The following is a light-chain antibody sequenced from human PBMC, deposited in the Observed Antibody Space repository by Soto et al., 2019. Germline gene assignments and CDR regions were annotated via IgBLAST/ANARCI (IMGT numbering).Light chain of an antibody. V-gene: IGLV2-11*01. CDR1: SSDVGSYNY. CDR2: DVT. CDR3: CPYAGSHSHYV. J-gene: IGLJ1*01. Sequence: QSALTQPRSVSGSPGQSVTVSCTGTSSDVGSYNYVSWYRQYPDEAPKLLIDDVTERLSGVPDRFSGSKSGNTASLAISGLRAEDEADYYCCPYAGSHSHYVIGTGTKLTVL.